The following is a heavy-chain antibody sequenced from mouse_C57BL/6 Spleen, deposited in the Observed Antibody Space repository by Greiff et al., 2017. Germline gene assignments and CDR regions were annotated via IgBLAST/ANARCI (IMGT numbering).Heavy chain of an antibody. Sequence: VQLQQSGAELVRPGSSVKLSCKASGYTFTSYWMHWVKQRPIQGLEWIGNIDPSDSETHYNQKFKDKATLTVYKSSSTAYMQLSSLTSEDSAVYYCAREGYYCSRYFDVWGTGTTVTVSS. CDR2: IDPSDSET. D-gene: IGHD1-1*01. CDR1: GYTFTSYW. V-gene: IGHV1-52*01. J-gene: IGHJ1*03. CDR3: AREGYYCSRYFDV.